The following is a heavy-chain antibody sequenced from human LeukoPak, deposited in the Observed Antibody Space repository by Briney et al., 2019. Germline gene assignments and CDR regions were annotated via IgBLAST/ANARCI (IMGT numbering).Heavy chain of an antibody. CDR1: GFTVSSNY. V-gene: IGHV3-23*01. Sequence: GGSLRLSCAASGFTVSSNYMSWVRQAPGKGLEWVSAISGSGGSTYYADSVKGRFTISRDNSKNTLYLQMNSLRAEDTAVYYCAKDRVSYDFWSGYLSDYWGKGTLVTVSS. D-gene: IGHD3-3*01. CDR2: ISGSGGST. CDR3: AKDRVSYDFWSGYLSDY. J-gene: IGHJ4*02.